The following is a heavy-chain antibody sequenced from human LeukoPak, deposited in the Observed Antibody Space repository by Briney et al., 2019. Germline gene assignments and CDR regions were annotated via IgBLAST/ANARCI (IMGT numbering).Heavy chain of an antibody. V-gene: IGHV3-21*01. CDR1: GFTFSSYS. D-gene: IGHD3-22*01. CDR2: ISSSSSYI. CDR3: ASLTREYYYDTSGYYYTRNY. Sequence: PGGSLRLSCAASGFTFSSYSMNWVRQAPGKGLEWVSSISSSSSYIYYADSVKGRFTISRDNAKNSLYLQMNSLGAEDTAVYYCASLTREYYYDTSGYYYTRNYWGQGTLVTVSS. J-gene: IGHJ4*02.